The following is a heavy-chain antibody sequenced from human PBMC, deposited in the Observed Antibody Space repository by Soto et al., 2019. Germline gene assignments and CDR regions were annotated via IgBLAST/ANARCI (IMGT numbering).Heavy chain of an antibody. Sequence: GGSLRLSCTASGFTFDTHAMAWVRQAPGQGLEWVTYMSATGFSKDHADSVTARLTISRDNSNNTVYLHMNTLRAEDTAVYHCAMVSAFDFWSGHFVFGWFDSWGQGTQVTVSS. CDR1: GFTFDTHA. CDR3: AMVSAFDFWSGHFVFGWFDS. CDR2: MSATGFSK. J-gene: IGHJ5*01. D-gene: IGHD3-3*01. V-gene: IGHV3-23*01.